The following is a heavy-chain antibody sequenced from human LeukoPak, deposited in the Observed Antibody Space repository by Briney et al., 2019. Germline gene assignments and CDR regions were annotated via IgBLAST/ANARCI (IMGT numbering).Heavy chain of an antibody. CDR2: INPNSGGT. CDR1: GYTFTGYY. Sequence: ASVKVSCKASGYTFTGYYMHWVRQAPGQGLEWMGWINPNSGGTNYAQKFQGRVTMTRDTSISTAYMELSRLRSDDTAVYYCARVDTAMVNTYFDYWGQGTLVTVSS. V-gene: IGHV1-2*02. CDR3: ARVDTAMVNTYFDY. J-gene: IGHJ4*02. D-gene: IGHD5-18*01.